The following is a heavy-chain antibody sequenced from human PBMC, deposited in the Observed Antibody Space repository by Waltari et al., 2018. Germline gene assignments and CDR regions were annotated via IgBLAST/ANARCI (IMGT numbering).Heavy chain of an antibody. Sequence: VQVLESGGALVQAGGSLRLSRAGCGVSFVDYGLTWVRQVPGKGLEGVSAIFGRGDKTYNADSVKGRFFVSRDTSKNTLYLQMSSLRAEDTALYYCARDDAVDGGYLDYWGQGTLVTVSS. CDR1: GVSFVDYG. CDR2: IFGRGDKT. V-gene: IGHV3-23*01. CDR3: ARDDAVDGGYLDY. J-gene: IGHJ4*02. D-gene: IGHD2-2*01.